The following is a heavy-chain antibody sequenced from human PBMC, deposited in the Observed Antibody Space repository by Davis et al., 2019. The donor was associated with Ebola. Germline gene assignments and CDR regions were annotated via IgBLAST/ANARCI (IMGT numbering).Heavy chain of an antibody. J-gene: IGHJ5*02. Sequence: GESLKISCKGSGYSFTSYWIGWVRQMPGKGLEWMGIIYPGDSDTRYSPSFQGQVTISADKSISTAYLQWSSLKASDTAMYYCARTIAVATQGGNWFDPWGQGTLVTVSS. V-gene: IGHV5-51*01. D-gene: IGHD6-19*01. CDR1: GYSFTSYW. CDR3: ARTIAVATQGGNWFDP. CDR2: IYPGDSDT.